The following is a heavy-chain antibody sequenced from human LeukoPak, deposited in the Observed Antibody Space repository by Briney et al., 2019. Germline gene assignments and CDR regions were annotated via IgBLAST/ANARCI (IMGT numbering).Heavy chain of an antibody. CDR3: AKDRPEDY. Sequence: PGGSLRLSCAASGYTFSSYAMSWVRQAPGKGLEWVSLISDSGGNAYYADSVKGRFTISRDNSKNTLYLQMNSLRVEDTAIYYCAKDRPEDYWGQGTLVTAS. J-gene: IGHJ4*02. CDR2: ISDSGGNA. CDR1: GYTFSSYA. V-gene: IGHV3-23*01.